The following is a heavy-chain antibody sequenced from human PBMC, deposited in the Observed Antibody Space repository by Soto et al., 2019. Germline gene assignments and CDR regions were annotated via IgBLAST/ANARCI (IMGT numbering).Heavy chain of an antibody. CDR1: GGTFSSYA. J-gene: IGHJ4*02. Sequence: QVQLVQSGAEVKKPGSSVKVSCKASGGTFSSYAISWVRQAPGQGLEWMGGIIPIFGTANYAQKFQGRVTIXVDPSXXTAYMELSSLRSEDTAVYYCARGVRDGSSWFILYYWGQGTLVTVSS. D-gene: IGHD6-13*01. CDR3: ARGVRDGSSWFILYY. V-gene: IGHV1-69*12. CDR2: IIPIFGTA.